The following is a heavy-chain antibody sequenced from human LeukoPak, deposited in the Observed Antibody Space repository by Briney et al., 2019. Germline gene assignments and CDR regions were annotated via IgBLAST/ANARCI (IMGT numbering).Heavy chain of an antibody. J-gene: IGHJ4*02. CDR2: MNPNSGNT. V-gene: IGHV1-8*02. Sequence: ASVKVSCKGSRYTFTTYDINWVRQATGQGLEWMGWMNPNSGNTGYAQKFQGRVTMTRDTSISTAYMELSRLRSDDTAVYYCARAGLIPAAIQLGYWGQGTLVTVSS. CDR1: RYTFTTYD. D-gene: IGHD2-2*02. CDR3: ARAGLIPAAIQLGY.